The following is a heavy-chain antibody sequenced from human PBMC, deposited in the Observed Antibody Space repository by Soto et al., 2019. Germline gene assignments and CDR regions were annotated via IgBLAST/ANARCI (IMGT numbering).Heavy chain of an antibody. CDR2: IKQDGSEK. V-gene: IGHV3-7*01. D-gene: IGHD2-2*01. CDR1: GFTFSSYW. J-gene: IGHJ6*03. CDR3: ARDYGYCSSTSCPNYYMDV. Sequence: GSLRLSCAASGFTFSSYWMSWVRQAPGKGLEWVANIKQDGSEKYYVDSVKGRFTISRDNAKNSLYLQMNSLRAEDTAVYYCARDYGYCSSTSCPNYYMDVWGKGTTVTVSS.